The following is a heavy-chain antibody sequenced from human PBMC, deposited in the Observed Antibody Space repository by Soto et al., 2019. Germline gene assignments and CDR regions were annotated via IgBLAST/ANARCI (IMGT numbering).Heavy chain of an antibody. J-gene: IGHJ6*02. CDR2: IYSGGST. Sequence: GGSLRLSCAASGFTVSSNYMSWVRQAPGKGLEWVSVIYSGGSTYYADSVKGRFTISRDNSKNTLYLQMNSLRAEDTAVYYCASAPTVALYYYYDMDVWGQGTTVTVSS. V-gene: IGHV3-53*01. CDR1: GFTVSSNY. D-gene: IGHD4-17*01. CDR3: ASAPTVALYYYYDMDV.